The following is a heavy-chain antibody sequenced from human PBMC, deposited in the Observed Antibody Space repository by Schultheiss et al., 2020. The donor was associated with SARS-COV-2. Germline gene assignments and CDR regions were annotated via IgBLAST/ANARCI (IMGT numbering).Heavy chain of an antibody. CDR1: GFTFSNHA. V-gene: IGHV3-30-3*01. Sequence: GGSLRLSCATSGFTFSNHALHWVRQAPGKGLEWVAVMSFDGSYKYYADSVKGRYTISRDNAKNSLYLQMISLRAEDTAVYYCASEDSSGYYYVYWGQGTLVTVSS. J-gene: IGHJ4*02. CDR2: MSFDGSYK. CDR3: ASEDSSGYYYVY. D-gene: IGHD3-22*01.